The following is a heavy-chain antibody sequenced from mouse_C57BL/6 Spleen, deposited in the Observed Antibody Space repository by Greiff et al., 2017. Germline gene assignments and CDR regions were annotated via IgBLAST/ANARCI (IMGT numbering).Heavy chain of an antibody. Sequence: EVNLVESGEGLVKPGGSLKLSCAASGFTFSSYAMSWVRQTPEKRLEWVAYISSGGDYIYYADTVKGRFTISRDNARNTLYLQMSSLKSEDTAMYYCTRDSPSGVGAMDYWGQGTSVTVSS. CDR2: ISSGGDYI. D-gene: IGHD1-1*02. J-gene: IGHJ4*01. CDR1: GFTFSSYA. V-gene: IGHV5-9-1*02. CDR3: TRDSPSGVGAMDY.